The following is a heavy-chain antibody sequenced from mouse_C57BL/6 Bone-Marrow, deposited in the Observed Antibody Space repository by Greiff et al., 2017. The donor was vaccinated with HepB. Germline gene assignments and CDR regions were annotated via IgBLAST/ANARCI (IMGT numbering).Heavy chain of an antibody. V-gene: IGHV1-19*01. CDR3: ARSGGNYRFAY. CDR1: GYTFTDYY. CDR2: INPYNGGT. J-gene: IGHJ3*01. Sequence: VQLQQSGPVLVKPGASVKMSCKASGYTFTDYYMNWVKQSHGKSLEWIGVINPYNGGTSYNQKFKGKATLTVDKSSSTAYMELNSLTSEDSAVYYCARSGGNYRFAYWGQGTLVTVSA. D-gene: IGHD2-1*01.